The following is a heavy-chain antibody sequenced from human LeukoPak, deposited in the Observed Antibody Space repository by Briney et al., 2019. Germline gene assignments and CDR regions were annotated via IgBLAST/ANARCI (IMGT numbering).Heavy chain of an antibody. CDR1: GDSVTNYY. D-gene: IGHD6-19*01. J-gene: IGHJ4*02. CDR2: IYNHGGT. V-gene: IGHV4-59*02. Sequence: SETLSLTCTVSGDSVTNYYWNWIRQPPGKGLEWIGFIYNHGGTSYNPSLRSRITISIDTSKNQFSLKLYSVTAADAAVYYCVSQVAGSMLQNWGQGNLVTVSS. CDR3: VSQVAGSMLQN.